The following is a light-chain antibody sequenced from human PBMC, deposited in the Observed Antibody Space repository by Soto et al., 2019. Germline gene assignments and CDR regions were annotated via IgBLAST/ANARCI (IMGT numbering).Light chain of an antibody. CDR2: NNN. CDR1: SSNIGTNA. Sequence: QSVLTQPPSASGTPGQRVTISCSGGSSNIGTNAVNWYQQLPGTAPKLLIYNNNQRPSGVPDRFSGSKSGTSASLAISGLQSEDDADYYGAAWDDSLNGYVFGTGPKVTV. V-gene: IGLV1-44*01. J-gene: IGLJ1*01. CDR3: AAWDDSLNGYV.